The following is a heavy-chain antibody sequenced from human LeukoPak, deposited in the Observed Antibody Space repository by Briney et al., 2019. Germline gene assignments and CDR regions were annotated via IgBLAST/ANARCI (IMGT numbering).Heavy chain of an antibody. J-gene: IGHJ4*02. D-gene: IGHD2-2*01. V-gene: IGHV3-74*01. CDR1: GFTFSSYW. Sequence: GGSLRLSCAASGFTFSSYWMHWVRQAPGQGLVWVSRMNSDGSTTAYADSVKGRFTISRDNAKNSLYLQMNSLRAEDTAVYYCARDRRCSSTSCYYFDYWGQGTLVTVSS. CDR3: ARDRRCSSTSCYYFDY. CDR2: MNSDGSTT.